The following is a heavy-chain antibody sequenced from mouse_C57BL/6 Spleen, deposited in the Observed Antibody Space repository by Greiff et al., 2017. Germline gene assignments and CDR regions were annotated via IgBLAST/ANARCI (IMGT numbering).Heavy chain of an antibody. Sequence: QVQLQQSGAELVRPGASVTLSCKASGYTFTDYEMHWVKQTPVHGLEWIGAIDPETGGTAYNQKFKGKAILTADKSSSPAYMERRSLTSEDSAVYYCTRSGLIWLRRDYWGQGTTLTVSS. V-gene: IGHV1-15*01. CDR3: TRSGLIWLRRDY. CDR2: IDPETGGT. D-gene: IGHD2-2*01. J-gene: IGHJ2*01. CDR1: GYTFTDYE.